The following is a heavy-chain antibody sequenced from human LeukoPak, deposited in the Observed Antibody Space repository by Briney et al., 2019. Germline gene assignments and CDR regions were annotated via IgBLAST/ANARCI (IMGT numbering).Heavy chain of an antibody. D-gene: IGHD4-23*01. J-gene: IGHJ4*02. V-gene: IGHV1-2*02. Sequence: ASVKVSCKPSGYTFSGYYIHWVRQAPGQGLEWMGWINPNSGGTNYAQKFQGRVTMTRDTSITTAYMELSRLRSDDTAVYYCARGESTVVTGRAAHYWGQGTLVTVSS. CDR3: ARGESTVVTGRAAHY. CDR2: INPNSGGT. CDR1: GYTFSGYY.